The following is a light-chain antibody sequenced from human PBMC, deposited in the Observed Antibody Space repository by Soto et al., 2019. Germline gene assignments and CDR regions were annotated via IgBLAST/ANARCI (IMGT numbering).Light chain of an antibody. CDR1: QSVSSY. CDR3: QQYNSYSPA. V-gene: IGKV3-11*01. Sequence: EIVLTQSPATLSLSPGERATLSCRASQSVSSYLAWYQQKPGQAPRLLIYDASNRATGIPARFSGSGSGTDFTLTISSLEPEDFATYYCQQYNSYSPAFGQGTKVDI. J-gene: IGKJ1*01. CDR2: DAS.